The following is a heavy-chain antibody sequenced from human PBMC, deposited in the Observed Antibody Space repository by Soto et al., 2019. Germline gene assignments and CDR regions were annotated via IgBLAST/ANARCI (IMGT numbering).Heavy chain of an antibody. D-gene: IGHD5-18*01. CDR3: ARHFSYGPIDY. CDR1: GFTFSSYA. J-gene: IGHJ4*02. Sequence: GGSLRLSCAASGFTFSSYAMSWVRQAPGKGLEWVSAISGSGGSTYYADSVKGRFTISRDNAKNSLYLQMNSLRAEDTAVYYCARHFSYGPIDYWGQGTLVTVSS. V-gene: IGHV3-23*01. CDR2: ISGSGGST.